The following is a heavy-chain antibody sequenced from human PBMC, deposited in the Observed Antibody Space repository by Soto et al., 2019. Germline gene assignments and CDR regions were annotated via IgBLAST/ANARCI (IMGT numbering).Heavy chain of an antibody. CDR2: IYWDDDK. Sequence: QITLKESGPTLVKPTQPLTLTCTFSGFSLSTSGVGVGWIRQPPGKALEWLALIYWDDDKRYSPSLKSRLTITKDTSKNQVVLTMTNMDPVDTATYYCAHRLSCSSTSCYSGFDPWGQGTLVTVSS. D-gene: IGHD2-2*01. V-gene: IGHV2-5*02. CDR3: AHRLSCSSTSCYSGFDP. CDR1: GFSLSTSGVG. J-gene: IGHJ5*02.